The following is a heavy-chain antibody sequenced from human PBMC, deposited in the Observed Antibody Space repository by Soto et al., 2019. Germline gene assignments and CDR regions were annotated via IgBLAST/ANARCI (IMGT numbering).Heavy chain of an antibody. CDR3: VNGPLDDSGYDSGYFQH. CDR2: ISSNGGST. D-gene: IGHD5-12*01. Sequence: GGSLRLSCSASGFTFSSYAMHWVRQAPGKGLEYVSAISSNGGSTYYADSVKGRFTISRDNSKNTLYLQMSSLRAEDTAVYYCVNGPLDDSGYDSGYFQHWCPGTLVTVSS. CDR1: GFTFSSYA. J-gene: IGHJ1*01. V-gene: IGHV3-64D*06.